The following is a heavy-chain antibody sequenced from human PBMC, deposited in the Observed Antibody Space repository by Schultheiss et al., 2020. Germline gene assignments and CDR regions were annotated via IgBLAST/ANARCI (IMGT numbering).Heavy chain of an antibody. J-gene: IGHJ6*02. V-gene: IGHV4-59*08. Sequence: SQTLSLTCGVYGASFSDYYCSWIRQPPGKGLEWIGYIYYSGSTNYNPSLKSRVTISLDTSKNQFSLQLSSVTAADTAVYYCARRGDMDVWGQGTTVTVSS. CDR2: IYYSGST. CDR1: GASFSDYY. CDR3: ARRGDMDV.